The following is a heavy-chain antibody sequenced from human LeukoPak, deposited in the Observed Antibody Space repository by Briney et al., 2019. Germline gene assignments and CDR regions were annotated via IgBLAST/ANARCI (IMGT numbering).Heavy chain of an antibody. CDR1: GFTVSSNY. Sequence: KTGGSLRLSCAASGFTVSSNYMSWIRQPPGKGLEWIGDIYYRGSAYYSPSLKSRVSISIDTSNNQFSLTLNSVTAADTALYFCARRRYYDSTGYLDWGQGTLVTVSS. D-gene: IGHD3-22*01. CDR2: IYYRGSA. V-gene: IGHV4-59*08. CDR3: ARRRYYDSTGYLD. J-gene: IGHJ1*01.